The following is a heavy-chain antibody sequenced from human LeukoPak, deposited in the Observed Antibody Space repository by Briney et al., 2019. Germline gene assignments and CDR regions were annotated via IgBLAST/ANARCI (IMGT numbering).Heavy chain of an antibody. J-gene: IGHJ4*02. CDR3: ARGGSSSLDY. CDR2: INPGGDNT. D-gene: IGHD6-13*01. Sequence: ASVKVSCKASGYTFTKSYIHWVRQAPGQRLEWMGLINPGGDNTKYAQNFQGRVTMTRDMSTSTVYMELSSLRSEDSAVFYCARGGSSSLDYWGQGTLVTVSS. CDR1: GYTFTKSY. V-gene: IGHV1-46*01.